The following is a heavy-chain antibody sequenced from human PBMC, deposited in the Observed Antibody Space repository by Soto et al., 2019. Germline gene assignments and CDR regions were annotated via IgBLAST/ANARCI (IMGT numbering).Heavy chain of an antibody. D-gene: IGHD3-10*01. CDR2: IKSKTDGGTT. Sequence: GGSLRLSCAASGFTFSNAWMNWVRQAPGKGLEWVGRIKSKTDGGTTDYAAPVKGRFTISRDDSKNTLYLQMNSLKTEDTAVYYCTTYYGSGSYYNRPIIWGQGTLVTVSS. J-gene: IGHJ4*02. V-gene: IGHV3-15*07. CDR3: TTYYGSGSYYNRPII. CDR1: GFTFSNAW.